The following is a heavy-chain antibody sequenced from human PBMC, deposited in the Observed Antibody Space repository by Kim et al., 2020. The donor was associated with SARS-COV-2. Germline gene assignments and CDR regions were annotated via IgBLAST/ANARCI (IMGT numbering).Heavy chain of an antibody. CDR2: INHSGST. D-gene: IGHD6-13*01. CDR1: GGSFSGYY. Sequence: SETLSLTCAVYGGSFSGYYWSWIRQPPGKGLEWIGEINHSGSTNYNPSLKSRVTISVDTSKNQFSLKLSSVTAADTAVYYCARGRYSSSWYRPKFSFDY. J-gene: IGHJ4*01. V-gene: IGHV4-34*01. CDR3: ARGRYSSSWYRPKFSFDY.